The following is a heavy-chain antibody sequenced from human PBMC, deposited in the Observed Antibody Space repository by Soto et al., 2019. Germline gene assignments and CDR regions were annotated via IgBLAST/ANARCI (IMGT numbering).Heavy chain of an antibody. CDR1: GFSFRNYA. V-gene: IGHV3-30*18. CDR3: AKSYYYDSTDDLQNDWYFHX. D-gene: IGHD3-22*01. CDR2: ISYDEMNK. J-gene: IGHJ2*01. Sequence: GGSLRLSFAASGFSFRNYAMHWVRQAPGKGLEWVSVISYDEMNKYYADSVKGRFTISRDNSKYTLFLQMNSLRAEDTAVYYCAKSYYYDSTDDLQNDWYFHXWGRGTLVTVSX.